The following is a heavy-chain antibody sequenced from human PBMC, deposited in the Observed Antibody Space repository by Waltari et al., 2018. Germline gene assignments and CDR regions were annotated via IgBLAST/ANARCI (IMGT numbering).Heavy chain of an antibody. Sequence: QVQLVQSGAEVKKPGSSVKVSCKASGGTFSSYAISWVRQAPGPGLEWMGGIIPIFGTANYAQKFQGRVTITTDESTSTAYMELSSLRSEDTAVYYCASPMYYYGSGDYYYGMDVWGQGTTVTVSS. CDR1: GGTFSSYA. V-gene: IGHV1-69*05. J-gene: IGHJ6*02. CDR2: IIPIFGTA. CDR3: ASPMYYYGSGDYYYGMDV. D-gene: IGHD3-10*01.